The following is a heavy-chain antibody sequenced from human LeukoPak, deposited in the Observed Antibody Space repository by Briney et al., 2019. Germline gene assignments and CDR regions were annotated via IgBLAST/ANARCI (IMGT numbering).Heavy chain of an antibody. CDR2: IYYSGST. D-gene: IGHD3-3*01. CDR3: ARWPQSDFDY. CDR1: GGSICISSYY. Sequence: PSETLSLTCTVSGGSICISSYYWGWIRQPPGKGLEWIGSIYYSGSTYYNPSLKSRVTISVDTSKNQFSLKLSSVTAADTAVYYCARWPQSDFDYWGQGTLVTVSS. J-gene: IGHJ4*02. V-gene: IGHV4-39*01.